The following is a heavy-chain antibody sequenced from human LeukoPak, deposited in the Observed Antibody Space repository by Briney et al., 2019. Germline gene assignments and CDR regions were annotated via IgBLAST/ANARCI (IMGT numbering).Heavy chain of an antibody. CDR1: GGSFSGFY. D-gene: IGHD4-11*01. CDR3: ARGKGTVSY. CDR2: INHSGYT. V-gene: IGHV4-34*01. Sequence: PSETLSLTCAVSGGSFSGFYWSWIRQPPGKGLEWIGEINHSGYTNYHTSLKSQVAMSVDTPKKQFSLKLSSVTAADTAVYYCARGKGTVSYWGQGTLVSVSS. J-gene: IGHJ4*02.